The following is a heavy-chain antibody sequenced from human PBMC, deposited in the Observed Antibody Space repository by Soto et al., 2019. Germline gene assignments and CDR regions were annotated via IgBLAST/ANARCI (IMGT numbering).Heavy chain of an antibody. CDR2: ISGSGGST. V-gene: IGHV3-23*01. CDR1: GFTFSSYA. J-gene: IGHJ6*02. D-gene: IGHD6-6*01. Sequence: GGSLRLSCAASGFTFSSYAMIWVRQAPGKGLEWVSAISGSGGSTYYADSVKGRFTISRDNSKNTLYLQMNSLRAEDTAVYYCAKYSSSGYYYGMDVWGQGTTVTVSS. CDR3: AKYSSSGYYYGMDV.